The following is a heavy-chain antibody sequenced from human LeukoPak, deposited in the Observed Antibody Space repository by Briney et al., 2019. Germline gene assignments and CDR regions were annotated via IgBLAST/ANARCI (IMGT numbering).Heavy chain of an antibody. CDR1: GGSISSGSYY. CDR3: ARRLKPRGIVVVPAADGWFDP. J-gene: IGHJ5*02. Sequence: SETLSLTCTVSGGSISSGSYYWSWIRQPAGKGLEWIGRIYTSGSTNYNPSLKSRVTISVDTSKNQFTLKLSSVTAADTAVYYCARRLKPRGIVVVPAADGWFDPWGQGTLVTVSS. D-gene: IGHD2-2*01. V-gene: IGHV4-61*02. CDR2: IYTSGST.